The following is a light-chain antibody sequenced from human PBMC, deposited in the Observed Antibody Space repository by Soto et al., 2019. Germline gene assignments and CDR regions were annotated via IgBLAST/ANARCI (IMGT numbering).Light chain of an antibody. J-gene: IGKJ1*01. V-gene: IGKV1-9*01. CDR3: QELDSYPPGA. CDR1: QDISGY. Sequence: DIPLAQSPSFLSASVGDRVTITCRASQDISGYLAWYQQKPGKAPKLLIYATSTLQYGVPSRFSGSGSETEFTLTINNLQPEDFATYFCQELDSYPPGAFGQGTKVDI. CDR2: ATS.